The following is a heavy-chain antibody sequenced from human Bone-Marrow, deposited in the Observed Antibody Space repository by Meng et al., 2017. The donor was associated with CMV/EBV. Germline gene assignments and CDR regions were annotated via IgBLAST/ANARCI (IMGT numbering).Heavy chain of an antibody. Sequence: SVQVSCKPSRGTFSSYDISWVRQVPGEGREWMGGITLFGEAKSAQKFQGRLTITTDESMSTSYMELCSLRSDDTAVYYCASGDFWSGHPEMVLVDFWGQGTMVTVSS. J-gene: IGHJ3*01. CDR1: RGTFSSYD. CDR3: ASGDFWSGHPEMVLVDF. D-gene: IGHD3-3*01. CDR2: ITLFGEA. V-gene: IGHV1-69*05.